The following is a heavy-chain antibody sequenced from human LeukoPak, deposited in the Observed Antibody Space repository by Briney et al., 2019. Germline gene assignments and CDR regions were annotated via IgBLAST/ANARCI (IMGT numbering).Heavy chain of an antibody. CDR3: ARVGGGRFLEWLLPQYYYYGMDV. J-gene: IGHJ6*02. CDR2: INHSGST. D-gene: IGHD3-3*01. CDR1: GGSFSGYY. Sequence: SETLSLTCAVYGGSFSGYYWSWIRQPPGKGLEWIGEINHSGSTNYNPSLKSRVTISVDTSKNQFSLKLSSVTAADTAVYYCARVGGGRFLEWLLPQYYYYGMDVWGQGTTVTVSS. V-gene: IGHV4-34*01.